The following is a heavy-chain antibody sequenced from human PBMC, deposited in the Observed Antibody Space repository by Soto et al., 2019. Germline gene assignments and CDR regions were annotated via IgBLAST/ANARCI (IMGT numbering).Heavy chain of an antibody. J-gene: IGHJ6*02. CDR1: GFTFSSYA. CDR2: ISYVGSNT. Sequence: QVQLVESGGGVVQPGRSLRLSCAASGFTFSSYAMHWVRQAQGKGLAWVAVISYVGSNTYYADSVKGRFTISRDNSKNTLYLQMNSLRAEDTAVYYCARDLGAYSSSGRYYYGMDVWGQGTTVTVSS. D-gene: IGHD6-13*01. V-gene: IGHV3-30-3*01. CDR3: ARDLGAYSSSGRYYYGMDV.